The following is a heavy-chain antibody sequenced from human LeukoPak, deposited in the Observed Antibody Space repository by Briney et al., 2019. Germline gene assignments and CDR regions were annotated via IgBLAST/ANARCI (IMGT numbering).Heavy chain of an antibody. D-gene: IGHD1-1*01. CDR2: TFYRSEWYN. Sequence: SQTLSLTSALSGDSVSRHDLTWDWVRQSPSRGLEWLGRTFYRSEWYNDSAVSVKSRITVSPDTSKNQFSLHLNSVTPEDTAVYYCVRSYDWVFDYWGQGTRVTVSS. V-gene: IGHV6-1*01. CDR1: GDSVSRHDLT. CDR3: VRSYDWVFDY. J-gene: IGHJ4*02.